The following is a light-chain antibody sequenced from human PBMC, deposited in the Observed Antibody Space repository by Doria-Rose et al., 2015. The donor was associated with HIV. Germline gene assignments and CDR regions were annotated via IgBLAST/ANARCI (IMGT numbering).Light chain of an antibody. CDR1: QSFSSTY. CDR3: HQYGTSWM. J-gene: IGKJ1*01. CDR2: DGS. V-gene: IGKV3-20*01. Sequence: TQPPGTLSLSPGERATLSCRASQSFSSTYLAWYQQKPGQAPSLLIYDGSTRATGIPDRFSASGSGTDFTLTINRLEPEDFALYYCHQYGTSWMFGQGTKVEI.